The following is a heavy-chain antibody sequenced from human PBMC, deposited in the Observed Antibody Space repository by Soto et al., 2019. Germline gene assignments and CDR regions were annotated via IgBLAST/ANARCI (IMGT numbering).Heavy chain of an antibody. CDR2: IYWDDDK. D-gene: IGHD6-19*01. J-gene: IGHJ4*02. V-gene: IGHV2-5*02. Sequence: QITLKESGPTLVKPTQTLTLTCTFSGFSLSTSGVGVGWIRQPPGKALEWLALIYWDDDKRYSPSLKSRLTIXKXTXXNQVVLTMTNMDPVDTATYYCAHRAQYSSGWQFDYWGQGTLVTVSS. CDR3: AHRAQYSSGWQFDY. CDR1: GFSLSTSGVG.